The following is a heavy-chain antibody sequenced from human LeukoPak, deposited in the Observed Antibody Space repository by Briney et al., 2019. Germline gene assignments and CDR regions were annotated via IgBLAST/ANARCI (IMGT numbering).Heavy chain of an antibody. CDR3: ARQHGSSPIDY. D-gene: IGHD6-13*01. CDR2: VYYSGST. CDR1: GGSISSSDYY. Sequence: PSETLSLTCTVSGGSISSSDYYWGWIRQPPGKGLEWIGSVYYSGSTYYNPSLKSRVTISVDTSRTHFSLKLSSVTAADTAVYYCARQHGSSPIDYWGQGTLVTVSS. J-gene: IGHJ4*02. V-gene: IGHV4-39*01.